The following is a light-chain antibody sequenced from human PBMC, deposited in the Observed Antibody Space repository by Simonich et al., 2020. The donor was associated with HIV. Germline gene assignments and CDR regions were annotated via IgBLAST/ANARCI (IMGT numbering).Light chain of an antibody. CDR3: GADHGSRSNFVCV. CDR1: SGYSNYK. CDR2: VGTGGIVG. V-gene: IGLV9-49*01. Sequence: QPVLTQPPSASASLGASVTLTCTLSSGYSNYKVDWYPQRPGKGPGFVRRVGTGGIVGSKGDGIPYRFSVLGSGLNRYLTIKNIQEEDESDYHCGADHGSRSNFVCVFGGGTKLTVL. J-gene: IGLJ2*01.